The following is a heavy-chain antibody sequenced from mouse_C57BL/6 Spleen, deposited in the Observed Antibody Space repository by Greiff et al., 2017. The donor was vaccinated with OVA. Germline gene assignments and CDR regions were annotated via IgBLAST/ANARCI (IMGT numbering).Heavy chain of an antibody. Sequence: EVHLVESGGGLVKPGGSLKLSCAASGFTFSSYTMSWVRQTPEKRLEWVATISGGGGNTYYPDSVKGRFTISRDNAKNTLYLQMSSLRSEDTALYYCARHVTTGPFAYWGQGTLVTVSA. CDR1: GFTFSSYT. V-gene: IGHV5-9*01. CDR2: ISGGGGNT. D-gene: IGHD4-1*02. J-gene: IGHJ3*01. CDR3: ARHVTTGPFAY.